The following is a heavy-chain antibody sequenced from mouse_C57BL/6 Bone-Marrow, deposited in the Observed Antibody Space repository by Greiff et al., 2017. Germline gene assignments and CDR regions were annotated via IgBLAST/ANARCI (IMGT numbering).Heavy chain of an antibody. CDR2: ISSGGSYT. CDR1: GFTFSSYG. V-gene: IGHV5-6*01. CDR3: ARQRGFGYFDY. Sequence: EVKLMESGGDLVKPGGSLKLSCAASGFTFSSYGMSWVRQTPDKRLEWVATISSGGSYTYYPDRVKGRFTISRDNAKNTRYLQMSSLKSEDTAMYYCARQRGFGYFDYWGQGTTLTVSS. J-gene: IGHJ2*01.